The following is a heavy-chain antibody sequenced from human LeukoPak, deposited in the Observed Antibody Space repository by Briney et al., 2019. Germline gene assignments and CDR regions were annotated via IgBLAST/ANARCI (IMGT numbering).Heavy chain of an antibody. V-gene: IGHV4-61*02. D-gene: IGHD3-10*01. CDR1: GGSISSGSYY. Sequence: SETLSLTCTVSGGSISSGSYYWSWIRQPTGKGLEWIGRIYTSGSTNYNPSLKSRVTISVDTSKKQFSLKLSSVTAADTAVYYCAGNYYGSGSYYSEDRYWGQGTLVTVSS. CDR3: AGNYYGSGSYYSEDRY. J-gene: IGHJ4*02. CDR2: IYTSGST.